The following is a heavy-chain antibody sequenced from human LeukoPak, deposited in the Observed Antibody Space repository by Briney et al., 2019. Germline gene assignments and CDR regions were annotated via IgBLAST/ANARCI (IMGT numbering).Heavy chain of an antibody. V-gene: IGHV3-53*01. CDR2: IYSGGST. D-gene: IGHD6-25*01. CDR3: ARELYINGPFDY. CDR1: GFTVSSNY. Sequence: GGSLRLSCAASGFTVSSNYMSWVRQAPGKGLEWVSVIYSGGSTYYADSVKGRFTIPRDNSKNTLYLQMNSLRAEDTAVYYCARELYINGPFDYWGQGTLVTVSS. J-gene: IGHJ4*02.